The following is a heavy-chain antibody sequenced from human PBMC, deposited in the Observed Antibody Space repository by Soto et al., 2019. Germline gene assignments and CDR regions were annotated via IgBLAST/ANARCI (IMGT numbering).Heavy chain of an antibody. CDR1: GGSISSGGYY. Sequence: QVQLQESGPGLVKPSQTLSLTCTVSGGSISSGGYYWSWIRQHPGKGLEWIGYIYYSGSTYYNPSLKSRVTISVDTSKNQFSPKLSSVTAADTAVYYCARDHDWTSSMFDPWGQGTLVTVSS. D-gene: IGHD1-1*01. CDR2: IYYSGST. CDR3: ARDHDWTSSMFDP. J-gene: IGHJ5*02. V-gene: IGHV4-31*03.